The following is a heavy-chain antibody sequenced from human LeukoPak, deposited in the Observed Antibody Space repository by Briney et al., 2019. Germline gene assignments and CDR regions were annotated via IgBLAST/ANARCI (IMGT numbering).Heavy chain of an antibody. CDR1: GDSVSSNSAA. D-gene: IGHD4-17*01. CDR3: ARDRYGDYYFEY. CDR2: TYYRSKWYN. V-gene: IGHV6-1*01. J-gene: IGHJ4*02. Sequence: SQTLSHTCAISGDSVSSNSAAWNWHRQSPSRGLEWLGRTYYRSKWYNDYAVSVKSRMTINPDTSKNQLSLQLKSVTPEDTAVYYCARDRYGDYYFEYWGQGTLVTVSS.